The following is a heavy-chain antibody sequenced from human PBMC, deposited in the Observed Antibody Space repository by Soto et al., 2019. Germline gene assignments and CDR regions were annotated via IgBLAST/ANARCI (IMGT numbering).Heavy chain of an antibody. D-gene: IGHD5-18*01. CDR2: IYPGDSDT. Sequence: GESLKISCKASGYIFTNYCIVWVRQMPGKGLEWMGIIYPGDSDTQYSPSFRGHVTFSADKSISTAYLQWGSLKASDTAIYYYAQPGGYGYGFFPPDLAFWGKGPLVP. V-gene: IGHV5-51*01. J-gene: IGHJ4*02. CDR3: AQPGGYGYGFFPPDLAF. CDR1: GYIFTNYC.